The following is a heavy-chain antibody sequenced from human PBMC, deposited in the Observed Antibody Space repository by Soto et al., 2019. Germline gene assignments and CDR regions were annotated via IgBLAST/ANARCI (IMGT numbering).Heavy chain of an antibody. CDR1: GFTFSTYG. J-gene: IGHJ6*02. CDR2: IWYDGNTK. CDR3: ARPLVAPVAGPYYYGMDV. D-gene: IGHD6-19*01. V-gene: IGHV3-33*01. Sequence: GGSLRLSCAASGFTFSTYGFNWVRQAPGKGLEWVAVIWYDGNTKYYADSVKGRFTISRDNSKNTLYLQMNSLTAEDTAVYYCARPLVAPVAGPYYYGMDVWGQGTTVTVSS.